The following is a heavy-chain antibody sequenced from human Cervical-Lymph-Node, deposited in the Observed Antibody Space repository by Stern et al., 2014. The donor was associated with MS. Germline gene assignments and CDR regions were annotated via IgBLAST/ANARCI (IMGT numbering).Heavy chain of an antibody. CDR3: ARDYCSGGSCYFDY. CDR2: IYTGGTT. V-gene: IGHV3-53*01. Sequence: EVQLVESGGDVIQPGGSLRLSCAASGFTVSSNYMSCVRQAPGKGLEWVSAIYTGGTTHYADSVKGRFTISRDNSKNTVYLQMDSLRGEDTAVYYCARDYCSGGSCYFDYWGQGTLVTVSS. J-gene: IGHJ4*02. CDR1: GFTVSSNY. D-gene: IGHD2-15*01.